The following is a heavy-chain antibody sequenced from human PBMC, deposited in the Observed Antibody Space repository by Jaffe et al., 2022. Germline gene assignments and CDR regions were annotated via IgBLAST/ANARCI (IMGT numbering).Heavy chain of an antibody. J-gene: IGHJ2*01. CDR1: GYTFTGYY. D-gene: IGHD4-17*01. CDR2: INPNSGGT. CDR3: ARDLRLGTTVTDWYFDL. V-gene: IGHV1-2*06. Sequence: QVQLVQSGAEVKKPGASVKVSCKASGYTFTGYYMHWVRQAPGQGLEWMGRINPNSGGTNYAQKFQGRVTMTRDTSISTAYMELSRLRSDDTAVYYCARDLRLGTTVTDWYFDLWGRGTLVTVSS.